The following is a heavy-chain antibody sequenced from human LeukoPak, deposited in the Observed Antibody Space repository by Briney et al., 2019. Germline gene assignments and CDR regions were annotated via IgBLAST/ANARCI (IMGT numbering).Heavy chain of an antibody. CDR1: GFTVSSNY. Sequence: GGSLRLSCAASGFTVSSNYMSWVRQAPGKGLEWVSVIYSGGSTYHADSVKGRFTISRDDSKNTLYLQMNSLRDEDTAVYYCARIVAGGAFDIWGQGTMVTVSS. CDR3: ARIVAGGAFDI. V-gene: IGHV3-66*01. D-gene: IGHD1-26*01. J-gene: IGHJ3*02. CDR2: IYSGGST.